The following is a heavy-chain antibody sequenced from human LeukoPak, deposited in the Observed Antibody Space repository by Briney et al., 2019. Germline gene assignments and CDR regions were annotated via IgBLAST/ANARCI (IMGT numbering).Heavy chain of an antibody. CDR3: AKTFIAVANPIDY. Sequence: PGGSLRLSSAASGFTFSSYAMSWVRQAPGKGLEWVSVISGGGTSTYYADSVKGRFTISKDNSRNTLYLQMNSLRAEDTAVYYCAKTFIAVANPIDYWGQGTLVTVSS. D-gene: IGHD6-19*01. CDR2: ISGGGTST. J-gene: IGHJ4*02. V-gene: IGHV3-23*01. CDR1: GFTFSSYA.